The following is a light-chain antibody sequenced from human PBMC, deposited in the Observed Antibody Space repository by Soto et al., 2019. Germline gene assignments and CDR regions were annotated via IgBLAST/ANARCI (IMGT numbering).Light chain of an antibody. CDR3: QQYDNYPLT. CDR2: DAS. J-gene: IGKJ4*01. CDR1: QSVRSW. V-gene: IGKV1-5*01. Sequence: DIQMTQSPATLSASLGDRVTITCRASQSVRSWLAWYQQKPGTAPKLLIFDASRLESGVPSRFSGSASGTEFTLTISSLQPDDFATYYCQQYDNYPLTFGGGIKVDIK.